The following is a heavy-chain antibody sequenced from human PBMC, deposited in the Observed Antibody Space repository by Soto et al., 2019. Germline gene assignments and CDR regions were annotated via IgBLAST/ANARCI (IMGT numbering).Heavy chain of an antibody. CDR2: INAGNGNT. CDR1: GYTFTSYA. D-gene: IGHD4-4*01. J-gene: IGHJ6*02. V-gene: IGHV1-3*01. CDR3: ASSYSNYALIDYYYYARDV. Sequence: QVQLVQSGAEVKKPGASVKVSCKASGYTFTSYAMHWVRQAPGQRLEWMGWINAGNGNTKYSQKFQGRVTITRDTSAGTAYMERSSLRSEDTAVYYCASSYSNYALIDYYYYARDVWGQGTTVTVSS.